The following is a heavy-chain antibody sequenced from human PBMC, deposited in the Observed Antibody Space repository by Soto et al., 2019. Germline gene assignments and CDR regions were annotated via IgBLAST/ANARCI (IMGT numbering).Heavy chain of an antibody. D-gene: IGHD1-1*01. Sequence: EVQLVESGGCLVQPGGSLRLSCAASGFIFSTYEINWVRQAPGKGLEWVAYISSSGGTVYYADSVKGRFTISRDNAKNSVYLQMNSLSSEDTAVYYCARATGTKPFDYWGQGTLVTVPS. CDR1: GFIFSTYE. CDR2: ISSSGGTV. J-gene: IGHJ4*02. V-gene: IGHV3-48*03. CDR3: ARATGTKPFDY.